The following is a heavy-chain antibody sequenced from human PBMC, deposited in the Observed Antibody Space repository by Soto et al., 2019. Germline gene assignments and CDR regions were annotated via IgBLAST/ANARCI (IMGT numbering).Heavy chain of an antibody. CDR2: ISYDGSNK. V-gene: IGHV3-30-3*01. J-gene: IGHJ5*02. CDR1: GFTFSSYA. CDR3: ARDSLGDYSNRRFDP. D-gene: IGHD4-4*01. Sequence: GGSLRLSCAASGFTFSSYAMHWVRQAPGKGLEWVAVISYDGSNKYYADSVKGRFTISRDNSKNTLYPQMNSLRAEDTAVYYCARDSLGDYSNRRFDPWGQGTLVTVSS.